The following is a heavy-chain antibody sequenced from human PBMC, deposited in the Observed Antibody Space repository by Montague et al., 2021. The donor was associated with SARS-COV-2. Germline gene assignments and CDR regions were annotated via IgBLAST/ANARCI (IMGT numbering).Heavy chain of an antibody. CDR3: ARGPKMYGELADY. CDR1: GGSVRSSNDC. J-gene: IGHJ4*02. CDR2: FYYSGNT. D-gene: IGHD4-17*01. Sequence: SETLSLTCTVSGGSVRSSNDCWGWSRQPPGKGLEWIANFYYSGNTYYNPSLKIRVTISVDTSNNQFSLKLSSVTAADTAVYYRARGPKMYGELADYWGQGTLSPVSA. V-gene: IGHV4-39*01.